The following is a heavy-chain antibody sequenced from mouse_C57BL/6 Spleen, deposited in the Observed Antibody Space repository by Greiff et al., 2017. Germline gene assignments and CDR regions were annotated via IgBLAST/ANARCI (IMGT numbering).Heavy chain of an antibody. D-gene: IGHD2-2*01. CDR1: GYTFTSYW. Sequence: QVQLQQPGAELVMPGASVKLSCKASGYTFTSYWMHWVKQRPVQGLEWIGEIDPSNGCTNYNQKFKGKATLTVDKSSSTAYMQLRSLTSEDSAVYDGARRLWLTRDYAIDYWGQGTSVTVSS. J-gene: IGHJ4*01. V-gene: IGHV1-69*01. CDR3: ARRLWLTRDYAIDY. CDR2: IDPSNGCT.